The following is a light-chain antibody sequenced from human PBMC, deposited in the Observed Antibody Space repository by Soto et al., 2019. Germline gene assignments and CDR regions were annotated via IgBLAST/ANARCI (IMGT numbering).Light chain of an antibody. CDR3: QQYNSDSPIT. Sequence: DIQMTQSPSTLSAFVGDRVTITCRASQSISTWLAWYQQKPGKAPKLLIYHASSLESGVPSRFSGSGSGTEFALTISGLLPDDFAPYYCQQYNSDSPITFGQGTRLEI. CDR1: QSISTW. J-gene: IGKJ5*01. CDR2: HAS. V-gene: IGKV1-5*01.